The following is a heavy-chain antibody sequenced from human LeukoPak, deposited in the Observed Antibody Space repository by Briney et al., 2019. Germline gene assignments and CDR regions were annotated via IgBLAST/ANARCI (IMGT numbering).Heavy chain of an antibody. CDR2: INHSGST. CDR1: GGSFSGYY. D-gene: IGHD3-22*01. V-gene: IGHV4-34*01. Sequence: SETLSLTCAVYGGSFSGYYWSWIRQPPGKGLEWIGEINHSGSTNYNPSLKSRVTISVDTSKNQFSLKLSSVTAADTAVYYCAVGGGYYYWGQGTLVTVSS. J-gene: IGHJ4*02. CDR3: AVGGGYYY.